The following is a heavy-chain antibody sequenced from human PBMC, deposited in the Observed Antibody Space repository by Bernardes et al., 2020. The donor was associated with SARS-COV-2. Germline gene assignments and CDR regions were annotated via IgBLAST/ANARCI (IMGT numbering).Heavy chain of an antibody. J-gene: IGHJ6*02. D-gene: IGHD2-2*01. CDR3: AYCSSTSCYQYYYGMDV. V-gene: IGHV4-61*01. Sequence: SETLYLTCTVSGGSVSSGSYYWSWLRQPPGKGLEWIGYIYYSGSTNYNPSLKSRVTISVDTSKNQFSLKLSSVTAADTAVYYCAYCSSTSCYQYYYGMDVWGQGTTVTVSS. CDR2: IYYSGST. CDR1: GGSVSSGSYY.